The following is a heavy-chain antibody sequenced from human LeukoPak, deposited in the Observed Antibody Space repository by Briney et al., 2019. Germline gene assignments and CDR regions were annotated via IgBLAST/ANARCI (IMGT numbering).Heavy chain of an antibody. J-gene: IGHJ4*02. CDR1: VYTFTVYY. Sequence: GASVKVSCKASVYTFTVYYMHWVRQAPGQGLEWMGWINPNSGGTNYAQKFQGRVTMTRDTSISTAYMELSRLRSDDTAVYYCARGARGSGSYPPAVYYFDYWGQGTLVTVSS. CDR2: INPNSGGT. D-gene: IGHD3-10*01. V-gene: IGHV1-2*02. CDR3: ARGARGSGSYPPAVYYFDY.